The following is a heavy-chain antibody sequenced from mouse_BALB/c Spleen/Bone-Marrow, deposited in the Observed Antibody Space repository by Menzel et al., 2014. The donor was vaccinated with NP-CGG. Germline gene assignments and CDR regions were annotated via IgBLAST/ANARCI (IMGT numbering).Heavy chain of an antibody. CDR3: ARNYYGSFAY. CDR1: GFTFSNYA. CDR2: ISTGGST. V-gene: IGHV5-6-5*01. Sequence: EVKLMESGGDLVRPGGSLKLSCAAPGFTFSNYALSWVRQTPEKRLEWVASISTGGSTYYLDSVKGRFTISRDSARNIPYLQMSSLRSEDTAMYYCARNYYGSFAYWGQGTLVTVSA. D-gene: IGHD1-1*01. J-gene: IGHJ3*01.